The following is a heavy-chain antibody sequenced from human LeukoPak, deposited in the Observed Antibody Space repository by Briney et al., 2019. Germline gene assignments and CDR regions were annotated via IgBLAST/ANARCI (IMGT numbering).Heavy chain of an antibody. V-gene: IGHV4-38-2*02. CDR1: GCPISSGYY. CDR3: ARGVGGWYDYFDY. Sequence: PSETLSLTCTVSGCPISSGYYWGWLRQPPGKGLEWIGSIYHSGSTYYNPSLKSRVTISVDTSKNQFSLKLSSVTAADTAVYYCARGVGGWYDYFDYWGKGTTVTISS. CDR2: IYHSGST. J-gene: IGHJ4*03. D-gene: IGHD6-19*01.